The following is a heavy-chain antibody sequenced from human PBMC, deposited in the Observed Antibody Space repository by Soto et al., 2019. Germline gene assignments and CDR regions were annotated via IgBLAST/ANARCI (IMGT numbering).Heavy chain of an antibody. CDR2: INPGNGDT. CDR3: ARDQNRGGSYRFYYYYGMDV. Sequence: QVQLVQSGAEVKKPGASVKVSCKASGYTFANFAIHWVRQAPGQRLEWMGWINPGNGDTKYSQNFQGRVTITRDTSASTAYMELSSLISDDTAVYYFARDQNRGGSYRFYYYYGMDVWGQGTTVTVSS. D-gene: IGHD1-26*01. V-gene: IGHV1-3*01. J-gene: IGHJ6*02. CDR1: GYTFANFA.